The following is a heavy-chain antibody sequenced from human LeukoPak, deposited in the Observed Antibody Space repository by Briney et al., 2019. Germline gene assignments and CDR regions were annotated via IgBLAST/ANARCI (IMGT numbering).Heavy chain of an antibody. Sequence: PGGSLRLSCAASGFTFSSYWMSWVRQAPGKGLVWVSHINGDGSNVNYADSVKGRFTISRDNAKNTLYLQMSSLRVEDTALYYCGRGKSPAAVDDWGQGTLVTVSS. D-gene: IGHD2-2*01. CDR2: INGDGSNV. V-gene: IGHV3-74*01. CDR1: GFTFSSYW. CDR3: GRGKSPAAVDD. J-gene: IGHJ4*02.